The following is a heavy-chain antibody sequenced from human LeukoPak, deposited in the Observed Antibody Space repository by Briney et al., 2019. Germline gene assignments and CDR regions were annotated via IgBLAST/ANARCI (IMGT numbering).Heavy chain of an antibody. CDR2: INHNGNVN. Sequence: SLRLXXAASXSTFSSYWMNWARQAPGKGLEWVASINHNGNVNYYVDSVKGRFTISRDNAKNSLYLQMSNLRAEDTAVYFCARGGGLDVWGQGATVTVSS. V-gene: IGHV3-7*03. D-gene: IGHD3-16*01. CDR1: XSTFSSYW. CDR3: ARGGGLDV. J-gene: IGHJ6*02.